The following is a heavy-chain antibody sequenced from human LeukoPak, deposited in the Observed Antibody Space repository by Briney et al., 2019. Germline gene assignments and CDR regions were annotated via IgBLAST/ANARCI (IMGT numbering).Heavy chain of an antibody. J-gene: IGHJ4*02. CDR2: IVVGSGNT. CDR1: GFTFTSSA. V-gene: IGHV1-58*02. D-gene: IGHD3-22*01. CDR3: AAASGYYDSSGYILDY. Sequence: ASVEVSCKASGFTFTSSAMQWVRQARGQRLEWIGWIVVGSGNTNYAQKFQERVTITRDMSTSTAYMELSSLRSGDTAVYYCAAASGYYDSSGYILDYWGQGTLVTVSS.